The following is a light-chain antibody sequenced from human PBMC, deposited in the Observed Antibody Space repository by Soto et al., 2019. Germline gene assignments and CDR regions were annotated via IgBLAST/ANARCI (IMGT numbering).Light chain of an antibody. Sequence: ELVLTQSPGTLSLSPRERANLSCRASPTVSSSCLACEQQKLGQAPRILXDSASGMATGIPDRFSGSGSGTDFTLSISSLEPEDSAAYYFQQYGSSPRTFGQGTKVDIK. CDR3: QQYGSSPRT. J-gene: IGKJ1*01. V-gene: IGKV3-20*01. CDR2: SAS. CDR1: PTVSSSC.